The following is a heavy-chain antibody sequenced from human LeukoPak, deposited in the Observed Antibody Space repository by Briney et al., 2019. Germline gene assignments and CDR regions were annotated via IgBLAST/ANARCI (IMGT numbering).Heavy chain of an antibody. CDR1: GGSISSSSYY. CDR3: ARRRVVGATSFDY. V-gene: IGHV4-39*01. CDR2: IYYSGST. J-gene: IGHJ4*02. Sequence: SETLPLTCTVSGGSISSSSYYWGWIRQPPGKGLEWIGSIYYSGSTYYNPSLKSRVTISVDTSKNQFSLKLSSVTAADTAVYYCARRRVVGATSFDYWGQGTLVTVSS. D-gene: IGHD1-26*01.